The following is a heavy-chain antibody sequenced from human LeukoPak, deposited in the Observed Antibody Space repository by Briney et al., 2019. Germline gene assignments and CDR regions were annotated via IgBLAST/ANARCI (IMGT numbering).Heavy chain of an antibody. Sequence: GGSLRLSCAASGFTFSNYGMSWVRQAPGKGLEWVSAISGSGGSTYYADSVKGRFTISRDNSKNTLYLQMNSLRAEDTAVYYCAKDLMKYSSSSGGDYFDYWGQGTLVTVSS. J-gene: IGHJ4*02. CDR1: GFTFSNYG. CDR3: AKDLMKYSSSSGGDYFDY. CDR2: ISGSGGST. V-gene: IGHV3-23*01. D-gene: IGHD6-6*01.